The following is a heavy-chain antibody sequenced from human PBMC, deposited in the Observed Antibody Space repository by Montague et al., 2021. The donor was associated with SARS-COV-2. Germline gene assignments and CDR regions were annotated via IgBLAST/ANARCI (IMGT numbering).Heavy chain of an antibody. V-gene: IGHV3-21*01. Sequence: ETLSLTCTVSGGSISSSSYYWGWIRQPPGKGLEWVSSISPRSRYIYYRDSVKGRFTISRDNAKNSLYLQMNSLRAEDTGLYYCVRDGPERSYVVLSGIQFDSWGQGTLVTVSS. D-gene: IGHD2-21*01. CDR3: VRDGPERSYVVLSGIQFDS. J-gene: IGHJ4*02. CDR1: GGSISSSS. CDR2: ISPRSRYI.